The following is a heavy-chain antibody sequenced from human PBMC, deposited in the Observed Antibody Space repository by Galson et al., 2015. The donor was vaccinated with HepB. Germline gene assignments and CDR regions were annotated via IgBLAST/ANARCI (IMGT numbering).Heavy chain of an antibody. J-gene: IGHJ5*02. D-gene: IGHD2-21*01. CDR3: ARGGREYCGGDCYSEWFDP. V-gene: IGHV1-69*13. Sequence: SVKVSCKASGGTFSSYAISWVRQAPGQGLEWMGGIIPIFGTANYAQKFQGRVTITADESTSTAYMELSSLRSEDTAVYYCARGGREYCGGDCYSEWFDPWGQGTLVTVSS. CDR1: GGTFSSYA. CDR2: IIPIFGTA.